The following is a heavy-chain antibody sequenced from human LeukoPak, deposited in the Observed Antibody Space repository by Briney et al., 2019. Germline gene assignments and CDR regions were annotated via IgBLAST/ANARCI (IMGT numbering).Heavy chain of an antibody. J-gene: IGHJ3*02. CDR2: IKDSESEG. V-gene: IGHV3-7*01. Sequence: PGGSLRLSCAASGFTFRIYWMNWVRQSPGKGPEWVASIKDSESEGYYVDSVKGRFTISRDNAKNSLYLQMNSLRAEDTAVYYCARDYGITGTRTAFDIWGQGTMVTVSS. CDR1: GFTFRIYW. D-gene: IGHD1-7*01. CDR3: ARDYGITGTRTAFDI.